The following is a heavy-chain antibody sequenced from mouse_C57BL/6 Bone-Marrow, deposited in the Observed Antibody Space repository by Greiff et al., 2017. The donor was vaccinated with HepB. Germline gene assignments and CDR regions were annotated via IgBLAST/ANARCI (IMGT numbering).Heavy chain of an antibody. J-gene: IGHJ3*01. Sequence: QVQLQQPGAELVKPGASVKMSCTASGYTFTSYWITWVKQRPGQGLEWIGDIYPGSGSTNYNEKFKSKATLTVDTSSSTAYMQLSSLTSEDSAVYYCAGAGSSNGEFAYWGQGTLVTVSA. D-gene: IGHD1-1*01. CDR2: IYPGSGST. CDR1: GYTFTSYW. CDR3: AGAGSSNGEFAY. V-gene: IGHV1-55*01.